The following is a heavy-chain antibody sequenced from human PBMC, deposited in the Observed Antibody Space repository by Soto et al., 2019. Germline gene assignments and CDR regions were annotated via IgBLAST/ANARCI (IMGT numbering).Heavy chain of an antibody. CDR1: GGLFSSYP. Sequence: QEQLVQSGAEVKKPGSSVKVSCKASGGLFSSYPISWVRQVPGQGLEWMGGIIPMFGTTDYAQRFQGRVTFAADESTNTASMEVTDLTSEDTAVYYCARAAVLTFTRFYDVDVWGQGTTVTVSS. CDR3: ARAAVLTFTRFYDVDV. CDR2: IIPMFGTT. V-gene: IGHV1-69*01. J-gene: IGHJ6*02. D-gene: IGHD6-25*01.